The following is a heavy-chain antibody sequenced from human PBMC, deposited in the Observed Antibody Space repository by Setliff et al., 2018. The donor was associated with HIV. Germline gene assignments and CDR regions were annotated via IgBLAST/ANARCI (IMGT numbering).Heavy chain of an antibody. J-gene: IGHJ4*02. CDR1: GGSISSNNYF. V-gene: IGHV4-39*01. Sequence: PSETLSLTCTVSGGSISSNNYFWGWIRQPPEKGLEWIGSIYYSGSTYYNPSLKSRLTISVDTSKSQFSLRLTSVTAADTAIYYRARQVSIPGVAITPVDYWGQGALVTVPQ. D-gene: IGHD5-12*01. CDR2: IYYSGST. CDR3: ARQVSIPGVAITPVDY.